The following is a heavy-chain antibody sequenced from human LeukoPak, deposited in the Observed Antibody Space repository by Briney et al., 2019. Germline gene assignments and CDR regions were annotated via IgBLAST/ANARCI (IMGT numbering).Heavy chain of an antibody. D-gene: IGHD4-11*01. J-gene: IGHJ6*03. CDR2: IIPIFGTA. CDR3: ARVVRRDDYSNSHYYYYYMDV. CDR1: GGTFSSYA. V-gene: IGHV1-69*05. Sequence: GASVKVSCKASGGTFSSYAISWVRQAPGQGLEWMGGIIPIFGTANYAQKFQGRVTITTDESTSTAYMELSSLRSEDTAVYYCARVVRRDDYSNSHYYYYYMDVWGKGTTVTVSS.